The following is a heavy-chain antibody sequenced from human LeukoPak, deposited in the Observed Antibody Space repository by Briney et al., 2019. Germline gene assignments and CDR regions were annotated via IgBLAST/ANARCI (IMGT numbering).Heavy chain of an antibody. V-gene: IGHV4-30-2*01. CDR2: IYHSGST. CDR1: GGSISSGGYY. D-gene: IGHD6-13*01. Sequence: SQTLSLTCTVSGGSISSGGYYWSWIRQPPGKGLEWIGYIYHSGSTYYNPSLKSRVTISVDTSKNQFSLKLSSVTAADTAVYYCARAAAGISAGEFWGQGTLVTVSS. J-gene: IGHJ4*02. CDR3: ARAAAGISAGEF.